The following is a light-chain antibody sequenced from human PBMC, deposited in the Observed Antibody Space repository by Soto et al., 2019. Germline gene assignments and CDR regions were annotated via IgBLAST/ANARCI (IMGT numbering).Light chain of an antibody. CDR3: SSYTTTTRL. Sequence: QSALTQPASVSGSPGQSITISCTGTSIDIGSNNYVSWFQQRPGKAPTLILYEVSNRPSGVSTHFSGSKSGNTASLTISWLLPEDEAEYYCSSYTTTTRLFGGGTKLTVL. CDR2: EVS. J-gene: IGLJ3*02. V-gene: IGLV2-14*01. CDR1: SIDIGSNNY.